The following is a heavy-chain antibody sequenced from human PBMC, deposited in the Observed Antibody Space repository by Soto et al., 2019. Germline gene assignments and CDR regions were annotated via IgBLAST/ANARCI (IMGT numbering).Heavy chain of an antibody. Sequence: QVQLVQSGAEVKKPGSSVKVSCKASGGTFSSYTISWVRQAPGQGREWMGRIIPILGIANYAQKIQCRVTITADKSSSTAYMELSSLRAEDTAFYYCARGYCSGGSCQTLERCWYFDLRCRGTLVTVSS. D-gene: IGHD2-15*01. CDR2: IIPILGIA. CDR3: ARGYCSGGSCQTLERCWYFDL. V-gene: IGHV1-69*02. CDR1: GGTFSSYT. J-gene: IGHJ2*01.